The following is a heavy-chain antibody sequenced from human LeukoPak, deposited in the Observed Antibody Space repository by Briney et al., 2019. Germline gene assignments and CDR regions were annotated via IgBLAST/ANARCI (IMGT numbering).Heavy chain of an antibody. D-gene: IGHD2-8*01. Sequence: ASVKVSCKASGYTFTSYYMHWVRQAPGQGLEWMGIINPSGGSTSYAQKFQGRVTMTRDTSTSTVYMGLSSLRSEDTAVYYCARDLSGYCTNGVCYQLWGQGTLVTVSS. CDR2: INPSGGST. CDR1: GYTFTSYY. CDR3: ARDLSGYCTNGVCYQL. V-gene: IGHV1-46*01. J-gene: IGHJ4*02.